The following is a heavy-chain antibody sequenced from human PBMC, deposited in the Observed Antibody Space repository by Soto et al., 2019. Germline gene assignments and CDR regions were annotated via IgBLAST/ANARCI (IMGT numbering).Heavy chain of an antibody. CDR3: AKGRGYSYGYQDYYYYYYMDV. J-gene: IGHJ6*03. Sequence: GGSLRLSCAASGFTFSSYAMSWVRQAPGKGLEWVSAISGSGGSTYYADSVKGRFTISRDNSKNTLYLQMNSLRAEDTAVYYCAKGRGYSYGYQDYYYYYYMDVWGKGTTVTVSS. CDR2: ISGSGGST. D-gene: IGHD5-18*01. CDR1: GFTFSSYA. V-gene: IGHV3-23*01.